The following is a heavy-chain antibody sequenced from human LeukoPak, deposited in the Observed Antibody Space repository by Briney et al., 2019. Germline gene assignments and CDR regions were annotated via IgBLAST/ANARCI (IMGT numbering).Heavy chain of an antibody. CDR3: ARGGPNPSGWHLDK. D-gene: IGHD6-19*01. J-gene: IGHJ4*02. V-gene: IGHV1-3*01. CDR1: GYTFTGYY. CDR2: IDGDDGRT. Sequence: ASVKVSCKASGYTFTGYYMHWVRQAPGQRLEWMGCIDGDDGRTQYSQKFHGRVTITSDTSANTAYIEVRRLRSEDSAVYYCARGGPNPSGWHLDKWGQGTLVTVSS.